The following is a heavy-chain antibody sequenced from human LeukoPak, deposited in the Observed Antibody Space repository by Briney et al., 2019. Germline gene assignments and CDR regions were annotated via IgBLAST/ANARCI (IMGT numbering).Heavy chain of an antibody. CDR2: IWYDGSNK. CDR3: ARDPYSSGVNWFDP. V-gene: IGHV3-33*01. J-gene: IGHJ5*02. D-gene: IGHD6-25*01. CDR1: GFTFSSYG. Sequence: GRSLRLSCAASGFTFSSYGMHWVRQAPGKGLEWVAVIWYDGSNKYYADSVKGRFTISRDNSKNTLYLQMNSLRAEDTAVNYCARDPYSSGVNWFDPWGQGTLVTVSS.